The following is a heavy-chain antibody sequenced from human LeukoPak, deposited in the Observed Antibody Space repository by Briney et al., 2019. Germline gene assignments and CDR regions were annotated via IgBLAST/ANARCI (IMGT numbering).Heavy chain of an antibody. J-gene: IGHJ4*02. CDR3: ARDWFHTAMDPGFDY. CDR2: INPSGGST. CDR1: GYTFTGYY. D-gene: IGHD5-18*01. Sequence: GASVKVSCKASGYTFTGYYMHWVRQAPGQGLEWMGIINPSGGSTSYAQKFQGRVTMTRDTSTSTVYMELSSLRSEDTAVYYCARDWFHTAMDPGFDYWGQGTLVTVSS. V-gene: IGHV1-46*01.